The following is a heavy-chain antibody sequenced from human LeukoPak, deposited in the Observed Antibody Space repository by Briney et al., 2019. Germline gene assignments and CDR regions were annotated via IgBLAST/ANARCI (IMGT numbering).Heavy chain of an antibody. CDR1: GYTFTRYY. Sequence: ASVKVSCMASGYTFTRYYMHWVRQAPGQGLEWMGIINPSVGSTSYAQKFQGRVTMTRDTSTSTVYMELSSLRSEDTAVYYCARDCVPTQNYYDSSGYHYDYWGQGTLVTVSS. J-gene: IGHJ4*02. CDR2: INPSVGST. D-gene: IGHD3-22*01. CDR3: ARDCVPTQNYYDSSGYHYDY. V-gene: IGHV1-46*01.